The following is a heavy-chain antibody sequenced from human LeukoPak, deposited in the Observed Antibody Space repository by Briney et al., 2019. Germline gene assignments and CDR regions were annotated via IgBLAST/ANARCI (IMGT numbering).Heavy chain of an antibody. CDR2: IYYSGST. J-gene: IGHJ5*02. CDR3: ARHTANYDFWFGP. Sequence: SETLSLTCAVYGGSFSGYYWSWIRQPPGKGLEWIGYIYYSGSTNYNPSLKSRVTISVDTSKNQFSLKLSSVTAADTAVYYCARHTANYDFWFGPWGQGTLVTVSS. CDR1: GGSFSGYY. V-gene: IGHV4-59*08. D-gene: IGHD3-3*01.